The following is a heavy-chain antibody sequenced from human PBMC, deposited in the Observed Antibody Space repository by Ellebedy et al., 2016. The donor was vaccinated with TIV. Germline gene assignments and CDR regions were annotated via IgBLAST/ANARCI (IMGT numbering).Heavy chain of an antibody. Sequence: ASVKVSCKASGGTFSSYAISWVRQAPGQGLEWMGGIIPIFGTANYAQKFQGRVTITADESTSTAYMELSSLRSEDTAVYYCARGGGNSVLRYFDLWGRGTLVTVSS. J-gene: IGHJ2*01. D-gene: IGHD4-23*01. CDR3: ARGGGNSVLRYFDL. CDR2: IIPIFGTA. CDR1: GGTFSSYA. V-gene: IGHV1-69*13.